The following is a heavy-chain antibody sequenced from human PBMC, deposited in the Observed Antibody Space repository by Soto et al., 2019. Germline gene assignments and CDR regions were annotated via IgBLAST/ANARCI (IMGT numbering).Heavy chain of an antibody. CDR3: ARGKITMVRGVMQYNWLDH. CDR1: GGSFSGYY. Sequence: SLTCAVYGGSFSGYYWSWIRQPPGKGLEWIGEINHSGSTNYNPSLKSRVTISVDTSKNQFSLKLSSVTAADTAVYYCARGKITMVRGVMQYNWLDHWGQGTLVTVSS. CDR2: INHSGST. D-gene: IGHD3-10*01. V-gene: IGHV4-34*01. J-gene: IGHJ5*02.